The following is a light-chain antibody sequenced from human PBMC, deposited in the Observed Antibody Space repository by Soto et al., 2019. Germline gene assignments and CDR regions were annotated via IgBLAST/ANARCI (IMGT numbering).Light chain of an antibody. J-gene: IGKJ1*01. CDR2: DAS. CDR1: QSISSW. V-gene: IGKV1-5*01. CDR3: QQYNSQWT. Sequence: DIQMTQSPSTLSASVGDRVTITCRASQSISSWLAWYQQKPGKAPKLLIYDASSLESGVPSRFSGSGSGTEFTLTISSLQPDDFATYYCQQYNSQWTFGQGTKVHIK.